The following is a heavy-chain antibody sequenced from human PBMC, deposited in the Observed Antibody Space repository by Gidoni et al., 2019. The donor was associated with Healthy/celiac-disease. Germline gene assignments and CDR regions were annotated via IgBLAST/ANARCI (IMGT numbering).Heavy chain of an antibody. V-gene: IGHV3-33*01. Sequence: VQLVESGGAVVQPGRSLSLSCAASGFTLSSYGMHWVRQDPGKGLEWVAVIVYDGSNKYYADSVKGRFTISRENSKNTRDREKKSRRAEETGVEYCARGDYGDYEGEVDYWGQGTLVAVSS. D-gene: IGHD4-17*01. CDR2: IVYDGSNK. CDR1: GFTLSSYG. CDR3: ARGDYGDYEGEVDY. J-gene: IGHJ4*02.